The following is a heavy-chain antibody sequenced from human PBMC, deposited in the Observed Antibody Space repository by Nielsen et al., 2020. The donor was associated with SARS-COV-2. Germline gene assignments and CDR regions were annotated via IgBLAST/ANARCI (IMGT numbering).Heavy chain of an antibody. Sequence: ASVKVSCKASGYTFTSYGISWVRQAPGQGLEWMGWISAHNGNRNYAQKLQGRVTMTTDTSTSTAYMELRSLRSDDTAVYYCARLDIVVVPAGGDVWGQGTTVTVSS. CDR3: ARLDIVVVPAGGDV. J-gene: IGHJ6*02. CDR2: ISAHNGNR. V-gene: IGHV1-18*01. CDR1: GYTFTSYG. D-gene: IGHD2-2*01.